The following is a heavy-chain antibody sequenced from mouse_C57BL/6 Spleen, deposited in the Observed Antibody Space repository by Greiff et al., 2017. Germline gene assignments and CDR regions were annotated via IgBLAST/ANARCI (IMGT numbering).Heavy chain of an antibody. CDR2: IRNKANGYTT. J-gene: IGHJ2*01. V-gene: IGHV7-3*01. CDR1: GFTFTDYY. CDR3: ARAGSSPYFDY. D-gene: IGHD4-1*01. Sequence: EVKLMESGGGLVQPGGSLSLSCAASGFTFTDYYMSWVRQPPGKALEWLGFIRNKANGYTTEYSASVKGRFTISRDNSQSILYLQMNALRAEDSATYYCARAGSSPYFDYWGQGTTLTVSS.